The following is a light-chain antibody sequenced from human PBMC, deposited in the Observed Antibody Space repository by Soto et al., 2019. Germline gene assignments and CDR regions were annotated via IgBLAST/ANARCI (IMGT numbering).Light chain of an antibody. CDR1: QSVSTSY. CDR2: VAS. J-gene: IGKJ4*01. V-gene: IGKV3-20*01. CDR3: QQYGSVPLT. Sequence: EIVLTQSPGTLSLSPGERATLSCRASQSVSTSYLARYQQKHGQAPRLLIYVASSRATGIPDRFSGGGSGAHFTLTISRLEHEDFAVYYCQQYGSVPLTFGGGTKVEIK.